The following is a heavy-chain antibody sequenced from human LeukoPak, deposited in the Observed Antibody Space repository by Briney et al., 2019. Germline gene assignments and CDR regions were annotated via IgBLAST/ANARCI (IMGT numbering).Heavy chain of an antibody. CDR1: GYTFTSYG. V-gene: IGHV1-18*01. CDR2: ISAYNGNT. D-gene: IGHD3-9*01. Sequence: ASVKVSCKASGYTFTSYGISWVRQAPGQGLEWMGWISAYNGNTNYAQKLQGRVTMTTDTSTSTAYMELRSLRSDDTAVYYCARGDYDILTGYSPPDYWGQGTLVTVSS. CDR3: ARGDYDILTGYSPPDY. J-gene: IGHJ4*02.